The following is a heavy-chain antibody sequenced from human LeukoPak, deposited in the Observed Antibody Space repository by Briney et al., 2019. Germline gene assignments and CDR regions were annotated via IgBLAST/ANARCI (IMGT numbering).Heavy chain of an antibody. CDR3: VRNRGYCSGGSCLPGSEYYYYYGMDV. CDR2: IKSRADGGTT. D-gene: IGHD2-15*01. V-gene: IGHV3-15*07. CDR1: GFTFSNAW. J-gene: IGHJ6*02. Sequence: GGSLRLSCAASGFTFSNAWMNWVRQAPGKGLEWVGRIKSRADGGTTDYAAPVKGRFTISRDNSKNTLYLQMSSLRAEDTAVYYCVRNRGYCSGGSCLPGSEYYYYYGMDVWGQGTTVTVSS.